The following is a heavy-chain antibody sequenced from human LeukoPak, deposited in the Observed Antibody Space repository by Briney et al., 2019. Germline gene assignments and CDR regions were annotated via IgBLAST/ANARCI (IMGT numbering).Heavy chain of an antibody. CDR3: ARARIVGATEDY. D-gene: IGHD1-26*01. CDR2: ISSNGGST. CDR1: GFTFSSYA. V-gene: IGHV3-64*01. J-gene: IGHJ4*02. Sequence: PGGSLRLSCAASGFTFSSYAMHWVRQAPGKGLEYVSAISSNGGSTYYANSVKGRFTISRDNSKNTLYLQMGSLRAEDMAVYYCARARIVGATEDYWGQGTLVTVSS.